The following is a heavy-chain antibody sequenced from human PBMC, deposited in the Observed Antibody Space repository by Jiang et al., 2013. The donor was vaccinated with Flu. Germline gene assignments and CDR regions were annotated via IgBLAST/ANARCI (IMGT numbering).Heavy chain of an antibody. J-gene: IGHJ3*02. CDR3: ARGHDYGGNSQIPSAFDI. CDR2: INHSGST. Sequence: LLKPSETLSLTCAVYGGSFSGYYWSWIRQPPGKGLEWIGEINHSGSTNYNPSLKSRVTISVDTSKNQFSLKLSSVTAADTAVYYCARGHDYGGNSQIPSAFDIWGQGTMVTVSS. V-gene: IGHV4-34*01. D-gene: IGHD4-23*01. CDR1: GGSFSGYY.